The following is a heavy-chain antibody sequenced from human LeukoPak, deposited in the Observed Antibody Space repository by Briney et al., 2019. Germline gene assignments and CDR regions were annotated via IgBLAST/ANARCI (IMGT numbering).Heavy chain of an antibody. J-gene: IGHJ4*01. Sequence: GGSLRLSCAASGFSFSDYYMSWIRQAPGKGLEWLSYISSRGSGVWYADSVKGRFAISRDNAKNSVYLEVSSLRGDDTAVYYCARESGGSWTNFDYWGHGTLVAVSS. CDR1: GFSFSDYY. CDR2: ISSRGSGV. V-gene: IGHV3-11*01. CDR3: ARESGGSWTNFDY. D-gene: IGHD6-13*01.